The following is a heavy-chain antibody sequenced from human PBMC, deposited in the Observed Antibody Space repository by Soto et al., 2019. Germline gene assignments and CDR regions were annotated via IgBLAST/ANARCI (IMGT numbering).Heavy chain of an antibody. CDR2: IYHRGST. Sequence: QVQLQESGPGLVNPSGTLSLTCAVSGDSISSSNWWSWVRQPPGKGLEWIGEIYHRGSTNYNPSLQSRVTISVDKSNNNFSLKLTSVTAADTAMYYCARGLYTFATFDYWGKGTLVSVSS. D-gene: IGHD4-4*01. V-gene: IGHV4-4*02. J-gene: IGHJ4*02. CDR1: GDSISSSNW. CDR3: ARGLYTFATFDY.